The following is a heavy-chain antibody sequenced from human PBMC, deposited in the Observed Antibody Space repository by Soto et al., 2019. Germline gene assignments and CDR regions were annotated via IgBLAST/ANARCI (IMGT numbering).Heavy chain of an antibody. J-gene: IGHJ4*02. D-gene: IGHD3-10*01. V-gene: IGHV2-5*02. Sequence: QITLKESGPTPVKPTQTLTLTCSFSGFSLTTNGAGVAWVRQPPGKALEWLTLVYWDDDKRYSPSLQNRLTINKDSSKNQVVLRLTDLDPRDTGTYFRVHVRQGIFDFWGQGTLVTVSS. CDR2: VYWDDDK. CDR1: GFSLTTNGAG. CDR3: VHVRQGIFDF.